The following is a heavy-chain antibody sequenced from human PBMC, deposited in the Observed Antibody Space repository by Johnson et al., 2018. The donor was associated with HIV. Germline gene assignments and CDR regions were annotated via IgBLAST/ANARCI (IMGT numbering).Heavy chain of an antibody. V-gene: IGHV3-30-3*02. CDR1: GFTFSNYA. D-gene: IGHD2-8*01. Sequence: QVQLVESGGGVVQPGRSLRLSCAASGFTFSNYAMHWVRQAPGTGLEWVAGVTYDGGNIDYAGSVKCRFTISRDNAKTSLYLQMNSLRAEDTAVYYCAKQCSGCAHAFDIWGQGTMVTVS. J-gene: IGHJ3*02. CDR2: VTYDGGNI. CDR3: AKQCSGCAHAFDI.